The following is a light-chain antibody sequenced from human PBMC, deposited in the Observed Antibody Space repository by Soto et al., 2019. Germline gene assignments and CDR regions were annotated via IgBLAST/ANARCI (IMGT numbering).Light chain of an antibody. V-gene: IGLV2-14*01. J-gene: IGLJ1*01. CDR3: SSYTSRSTGV. Sequence: QSPLTQPASVSGSPGHSITISCTGTSSDVGGYNYVSWYQQHPGKAPKLMIYEVNYRPSGVSNRFSGSKSGNTASLTISGLQAEEEADYYCSSYTSRSTGVFGTGTKVTVL. CDR2: EVN. CDR1: SSDVGGYNY.